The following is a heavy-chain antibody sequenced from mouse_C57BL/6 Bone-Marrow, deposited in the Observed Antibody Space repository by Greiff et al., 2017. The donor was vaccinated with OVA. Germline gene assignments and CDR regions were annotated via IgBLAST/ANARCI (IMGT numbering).Heavy chain of an antibody. J-gene: IGHJ3*01. CDR1: GFSFNTYA. V-gene: IGHV10-1*01. Sequence: EVMLVESGGGLVQPKGSLKLSCAASGFSFNTYAMNWVRQAPGKGLEWVARIRSKSNNYATYYADSVKDRFTISRDDSESMLYLQMNNLKTEDTAMYYCVRNGYDEAYWGQGTLVTVSA. CDR3: VRNGYDEAY. CDR2: IRSKSNNYAT. D-gene: IGHD2-2*01.